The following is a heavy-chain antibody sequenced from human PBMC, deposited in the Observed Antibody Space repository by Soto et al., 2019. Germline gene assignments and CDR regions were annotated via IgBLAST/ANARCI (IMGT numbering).Heavy chain of an antibody. D-gene: IGHD2-21*01. CDR3: SASCVGCGGFNYYGMDV. CDR1: GASISSGGYY. Sequence: SETLSLTCSVSGASISSGGYYWNWIRQHPGKGLEWIGYIYYSGTTYYNPSLKSRVTISVDTSKNQFSLKLSSVTAADTAVYYFSASCVGCGGFNYYGMDVWGQGTTVT. CDR2: IYYSGTT. J-gene: IGHJ6*02. V-gene: IGHV4-31*03.